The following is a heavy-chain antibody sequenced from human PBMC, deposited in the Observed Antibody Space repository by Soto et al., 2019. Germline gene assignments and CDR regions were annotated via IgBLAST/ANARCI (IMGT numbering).Heavy chain of an antibody. CDR2: ISSSSPFR. V-gene: IGHV3-21*01. J-gene: IGHJ4*02. Sequence: GGSLRLSCAASGFTFTNHNMNWVRQAPGKGLEWVSSISSSSPFRNYADSVKGRFSISRDNDKNLVYLQMDSLRAEDTAVYYCARDPPLSVLVVVATDDFWGQGPLVTV. D-gene: IGHD2-21*01. CDR3: ARDPPLSVLVVVATDDF. CDR1: GFTFTNHN.